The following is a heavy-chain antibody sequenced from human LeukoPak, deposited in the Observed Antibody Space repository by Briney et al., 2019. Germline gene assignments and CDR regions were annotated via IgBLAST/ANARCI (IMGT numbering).Heavy chain of an antibody. V-gene: IGHV3-30-3*01. CDR1: GFTFNYYA. CDR3: ARSGYAFDY. D-gene: IGHD5-12*01. J-gene: IGHJ4*02. Sequence: GGSLRLSCAASGFTFNYYAMHWVRQAPGKGLDWVAVLSRDGSNEYYADSVKGRFTISRDNAKNSLYLQMNSLRAEDTAVYYCARSGYAFDYWGQAALVTVSS. CDR2: LSRDGSNE.